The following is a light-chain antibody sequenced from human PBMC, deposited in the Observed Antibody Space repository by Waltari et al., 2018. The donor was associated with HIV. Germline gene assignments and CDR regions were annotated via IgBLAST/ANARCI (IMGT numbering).Light chain of an antibody. CDR2: WAA. Sequence: DIVMTQSPDSLAVSMGERATINCKSSQSVLYNSNNKNYLAWYQQKPGQPPKLLIYWAATRESGVPDRFSGSGSGTDFTLTISSLQAEDLAVYYCHQYYSTPYTFGQGTKLEIK. V-gene: IGKV4-1*01. CDR3: HQYYSTPYT. J-gene: IGKJ2*01. CDR1: QSVLYNSNNKNY.